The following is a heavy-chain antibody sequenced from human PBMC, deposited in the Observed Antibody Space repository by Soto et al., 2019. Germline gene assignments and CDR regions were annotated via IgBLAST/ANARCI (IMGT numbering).Heavy chain of an antibody. D-gene: IGHD1-26*01. CDR3: ARDLALGATTGWYDAFDI. V-gene: IGHV1-69*01. J-gene: IGHJ3*02. Sequence: QVQLVQSGAEVKKPGSSVKVSCKASGGTFSSYAISWVRQAPGQGLEWMGGIIPIFGTANYAQKFQGRVTSTADESTSTAYMELRSLRSEDTAVYYCARDLALGATTGWYDAFDIWGQGTMVTVSS. CDR1: GGTFSSYA. CDR2: IIPIFGTA.